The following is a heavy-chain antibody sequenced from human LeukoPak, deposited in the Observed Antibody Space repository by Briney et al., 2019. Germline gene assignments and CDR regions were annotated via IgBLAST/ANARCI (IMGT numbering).Heavy chain of an antibody. J-gene: IGHJ5*02. Sequence: PSGTLSLTCAVSGGSISSSNWWSWVRPPPGKGLEWIGEIYHSGSTNYNPSLKSRVTISVDKSKNQFSLKLSSVTAADTAVYYCARFPRGVGNWFDPWGQGTLVTVSS. D-gene: IGHD3-10*01. CDR1: GGSISSSNW. CDR2: IYHSGST. V-gene: IGHV4-4*02. CDR3: ARFPRGVGNWFDP.